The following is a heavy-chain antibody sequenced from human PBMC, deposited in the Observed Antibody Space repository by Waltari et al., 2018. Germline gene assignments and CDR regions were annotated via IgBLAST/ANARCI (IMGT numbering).Heavy chain of an antibody. V-gene: IGHV4-34*01. J-gene: IGHJ4*02. Sequence: QVQLQQWGSGLLKPPETLSLTCAVYGGSFGGYYWSWFRQPPGKGLEGIGEINHSGSTNYNPSLKSRVTISVDTSKNQFSLKLSSVTAADTAVYYCARSWGPLSLVLDYWGQGTLVTVSS. D-gene: IGHD2-8*02. CDR2: INHSGST. CDR1: GGSFGGYY. CDR3: ARSWGPLSLVLDY.